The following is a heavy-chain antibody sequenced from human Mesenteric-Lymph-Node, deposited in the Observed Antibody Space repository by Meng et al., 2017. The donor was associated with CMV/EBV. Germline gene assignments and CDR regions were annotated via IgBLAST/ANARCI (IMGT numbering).Heavy chain of an antibody. J-gene: IGHJ3*02. D-gene: IGHD1-26*01. CDR2: ITWDGGMS. CDR3: ARQPTGGGGAFDI. CDR1: GFIFDDDT. V-gene: IGHV3-43*01. Sequence: GESLKISCAASGFIFDDDTMHWVRQSPGKGLEWVSLITWDGGMSFYADSVKGRFTISRDNGKNSLYLQMSSLRAEDTAVYFCARQPTGGGGAFDIWGQGTMVTVSS.